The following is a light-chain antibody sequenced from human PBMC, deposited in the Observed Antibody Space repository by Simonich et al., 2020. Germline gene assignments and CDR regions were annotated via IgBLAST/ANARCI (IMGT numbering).Light chain of an antibody. J-gene: IGLJ3*02. V-gene: IGLV3-10*01. CDR1: ALPKKY. CDR3: YSTDSSGNHRV. CDR2: EDS. Sequence: SYELTQPPSVSVSPGQTARITCSGDALPKKYAYWYQQKSGQAPVLVIYEDSKRPTGIPERFSGSSSGTMATWTISGPQVEDEAVYYCYSTDSSGNHRVFGGGTKLTVL.